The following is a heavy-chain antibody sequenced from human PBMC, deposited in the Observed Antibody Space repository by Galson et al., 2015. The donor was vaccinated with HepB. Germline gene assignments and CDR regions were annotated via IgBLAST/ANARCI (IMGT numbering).Heavy chain of an antibody. CDR1: GFTFTSYA. CDR2: IIGSGGST. D-gene: IGHD3-10*02. J-gene: IGHJ6*02. V-gene: IGHV3-23*01. CDR3: AKRRGRMFQFSNHYSYYAMDV. Sequence: SLRLSCAASGFTFTSYAMSWVRQAPGKGLEWVSGIIGSGGSTYYADSVEGRFTISRDNSKNTLFLQMNNVRAEDTAVSYCAKRRGRMFQFSNHYSYYAMDVWGQGTTVTVS.